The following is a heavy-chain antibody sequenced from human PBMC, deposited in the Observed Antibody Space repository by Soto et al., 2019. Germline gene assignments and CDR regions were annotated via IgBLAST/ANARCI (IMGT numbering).Heavy chain of an antibody. CDR1: GYTFTSYG. V-gene: IGHV1-18*01. Sequence: ASVKVSCKASGYTFTSYGISWVRQAPGQGLEWMGWISAYNGNTNYAQKLQGRVTMTTDTSTSTAYMELRSLRSDDTAVYYCARDISAATTLPYYYYYYGMDVRAQGTTVPVSS. CDR2: ISAYNGNT. CDR3: ARDISAATTLPYYYYYYGMDV. J-gene: IGHJ6*02. D-gene: IGHD2-15*01.